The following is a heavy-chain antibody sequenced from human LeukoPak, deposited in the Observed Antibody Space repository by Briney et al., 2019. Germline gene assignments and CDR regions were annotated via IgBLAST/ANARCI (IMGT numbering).Heavy chain of an antibody. J-gene: IGHJ2*01. CDR2: ISWNSGSI. V-gene: IGHV3-9*01. D-gene: IGHD5-12*01. Sequence: GGSLRLSSAASGFTFDDYAMHWVRQAPGKGLEWVSGISWNSGSIGYADSVKGRFTISRDNAKNSLYLQMNSLRAEDTALYYCAKDIVATLDWYFDLWGRGTLVTVSS. CDR3: AKDIVATLDWYFDL. CDR1: GFTFDDYA.